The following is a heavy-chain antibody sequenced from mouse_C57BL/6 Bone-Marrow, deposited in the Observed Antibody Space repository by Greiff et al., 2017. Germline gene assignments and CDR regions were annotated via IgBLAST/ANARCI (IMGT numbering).Heavy chain of an antibody. V-gene: IGHV14-4*01. Sequence: DVKLVESGAELVRPGASVKLSCTASGFNIKDDYMHWVKQRPEQGLEWIGWIDPENGDTEYASKFQGKATITADTSSNTAYLQLSSLTSEDTAVYYCTTLYDGYYVPWFAYWGQGTLVTVSA. CDR1: GFNIKDDY. CDR3: TTLYDGYYVPWFAY. J-gene: IGHJ3*01. D-gene: IGHD2-3*01. CDR2: IDPENGDT.